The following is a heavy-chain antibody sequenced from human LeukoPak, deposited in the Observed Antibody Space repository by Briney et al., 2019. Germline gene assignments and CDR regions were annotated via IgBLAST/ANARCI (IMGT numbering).Heavy chain of an antibody. D-gene: IGHD3-10*01. Sequence: PGGSLRLSCAASGFXFSSYGIHWVRQAPGKGLEWVAVIWYDGSNKYYADSVKGRFTISRDNSKNTLYLQMNSLRAEDTAVYYCARGALLQYYFDYWGQGTLVTVSS. CDR1: GFXFSSYG. J-gene: IGHJ4*02. V-gene: IGHV3-33*01. CDR2: IWYDGSNK. CDR3: ARGALLQYYFDY.